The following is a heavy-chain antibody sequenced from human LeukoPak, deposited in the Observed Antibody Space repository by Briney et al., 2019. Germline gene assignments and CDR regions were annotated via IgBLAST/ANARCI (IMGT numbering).Heavy chain of an antibody. J-gene: IGHJ3*02. Sequence: GGSLRLSCAASGFTFSSYGMSWVRQAPGKGLEWVSAISGSGGSTYYADSVKGRFTISRDNSKNTLYLQMNSLRAEDTAVYYCAKKEYCSGGSCFDAFDIWGQGTMVTVSS. V-gene: IGHV3-23*01. CDR2: ISGSGGST. CDR1: GFTFSSYG. CDR3: AKKEYCSGGSCFDAFDI. D-gene: IGHD2-15*01.